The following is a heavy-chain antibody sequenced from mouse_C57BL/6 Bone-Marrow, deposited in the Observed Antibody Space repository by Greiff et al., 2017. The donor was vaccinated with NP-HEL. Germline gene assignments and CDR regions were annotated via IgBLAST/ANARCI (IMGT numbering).Heavy chain of an antibody. V-gene: IGHV1-59*01. J-gene: IGHJ1*03. CDR3: AREGLPSYWYFDV. D-gene: IGHD2-2*01. Sequence: QVQLQQPGAELVRPGTSVKLSCKASGYTFTSYWMHWVKQRPGQGLAWIGVIDPSDSYTNYNQKFKGKATLTVDTSSSTAYMQLSSLTSEDSAVYYCAREGLPSYWYFDVWGTGTTVTVSS. CDR1: GYTFTSYW. CDR2: IDPSDSYT.